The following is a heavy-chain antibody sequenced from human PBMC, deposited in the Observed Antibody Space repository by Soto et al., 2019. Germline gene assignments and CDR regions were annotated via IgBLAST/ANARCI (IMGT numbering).Heavy chain of an antibody. D-gene: IGHD1-26*01. Sequence: QVQLVQSGAEVKKPGYSVKVSCKASGGTFSSYAISWVRQAPGQGLEWMGGIIPIFGTANYAQKFPGRVTITTYESTSTAYMELSSLISEDTAVYYCASSRRGGAIIVGATTWFDPWGQGTLVTVSS. V-gene: IGHV1-69*01. CDR3: ASSRRGGAIIVGATTWFDP. CDR1: GGTFSSYA. CDR2: IIPIFGTA. J-gene: IGHJ5*02.